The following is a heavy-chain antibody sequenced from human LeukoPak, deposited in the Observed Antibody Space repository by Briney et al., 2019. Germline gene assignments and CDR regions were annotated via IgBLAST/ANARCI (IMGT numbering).Heavy chain of an antibody. CDR1: GFTFSASW. Sequence: GGSLRLSCAASGFTFSASWMHWVRQAPGKGLVWVSRIQSDGTSATYADSVKGRFTISRDNARNTLYLEMNSLRAEDTAVYYCARVQGHPPNGLDIWGQGTMVTVSS. CDR2: IQSDGTSA. J-gene: IGHJ3*02. V-gene: IGHV3-74*01. D-gene: IGHD2-8*01. CDR3: ARVQGHPPNGLDI.